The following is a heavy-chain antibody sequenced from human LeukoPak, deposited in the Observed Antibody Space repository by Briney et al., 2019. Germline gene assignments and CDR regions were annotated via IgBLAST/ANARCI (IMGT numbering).Heavy chain of an antibody. Sequence: SATLSLTCTVSGGSISGSSYYWGWIREPPRKGLEWIGSIYYSGSNYLNPSRKSRVTISVDTSKNQSSLNLSSVASADTAVYYCARHMAVGGGKWWFDPWGQGTLVTVSS. CDR3: ARHMAVGGGKWWFDP. J-gene: IGHJ5*02. D-gene: IGHD6-19*01. CDR2: IYYSGSN. CDR1: GGSISGSSYY. V-gene: IGHV4-39*01.